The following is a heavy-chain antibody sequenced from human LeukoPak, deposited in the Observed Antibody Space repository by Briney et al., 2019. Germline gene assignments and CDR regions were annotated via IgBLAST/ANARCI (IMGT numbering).Heavy chain of an antibody. Sequence: GGSLRLSCAGSGYTFSNYEMNWVRQAPGEGLEWVSYISGSGANIYYADSVKGRFTSCRDIGKNSLSLQMNGLRAEDTAIYYCAREAVPGGRGDTFDIWGQGTMVTVSS. V-gene: IGHV3-48*03. CDR2: ISGSGANI. D-gene: IGHD6-19*01. CDR1: GYTFSNYE. CDR3: AREAVPGGRGDTFDI. J-gene: IGHJ3*02.